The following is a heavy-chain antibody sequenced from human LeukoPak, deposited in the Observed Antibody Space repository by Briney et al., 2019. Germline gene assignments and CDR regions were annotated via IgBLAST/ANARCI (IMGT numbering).Heavy chain of an antibody. V-gene: IGHV4-30-4*01. Sequence: KPSQTLSLTCTVSGGSISSGDYYWSWIRQPPGKGLEWIGYIYYSGSTYYNPSLKSRVTISVDTSKNQFSLKLSSVTAADTAVYYCARVVWFGEPNSDYWGQGTLVTVSS. CDR1: GGSISSGDYY. CDR3: ARVVWFGEPNSDY. CDR2: IYYSGST. D-gene: IGHD3-10*01. J-gene: IGHJ4*02.